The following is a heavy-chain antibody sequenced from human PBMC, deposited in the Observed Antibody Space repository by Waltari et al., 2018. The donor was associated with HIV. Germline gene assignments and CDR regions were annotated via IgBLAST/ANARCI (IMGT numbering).Heavy chain of an antibody. J-gene: IGHJ5*02. CDR3: ARTSGTLGWFDP. V-gene: IGHV3-53*01. CDR1: GFTVSSTY. Sequence: EVQLVESGGGLIQPGGSLRLSGEAPGFTVSSTYMSWVRQAPGTGLEWVSVIYSGGSTYYADSVKGRFTISRDNSKNTLYLQMNSLRAEDTAVYYCARTSGTLGWFDPWGQGTLVTVSS. D-gene: IGHD6-13*01. CDR2: IYSGGST.